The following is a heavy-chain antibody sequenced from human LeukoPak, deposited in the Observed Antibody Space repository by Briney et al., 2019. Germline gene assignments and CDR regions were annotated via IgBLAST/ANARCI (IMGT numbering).Heavy chain of an antibody. Sequence: PAQTLSLTCTVSGGSISSGLNYWSWIRQPAGKGLEWIGRIYTSGSTNYNPSLKSRVTMSVDTSKNQFSLKLSSVTAADTAVYYCAGHRGDGYNRPLGDWGQGTLVTVSS. V-gene: IGHV4-61*02. CDR1: GGSISSGLNY. J-gene: IGHJ4*02. CDR2: IYTSGST. D-gene: IGHD5-24*01. CDR3: AGHRGDGYNRPLGD.